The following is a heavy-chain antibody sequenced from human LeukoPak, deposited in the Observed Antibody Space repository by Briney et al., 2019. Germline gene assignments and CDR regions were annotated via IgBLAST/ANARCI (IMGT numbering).Heavy chain of an antibody. CDR2: ISGSGGST. CDR1: GFTFSSYA. D-gene: IGHD3-10*01. Sequence: PGGSLRLSCAASGFTFSSYAMSWVRQAPGKGLEWVSAISGSGGSTYYADSVKGRFTISRDNSKNTLYLQMNSLRAEDTAVYYCAKAGDYGSGSPPEFDYWGQGTLVTVSS. V-gene: IGHV3-23*01. CDR3: AKAGDYGSGSPPEFDY. J-gene: IGHJ4*02.